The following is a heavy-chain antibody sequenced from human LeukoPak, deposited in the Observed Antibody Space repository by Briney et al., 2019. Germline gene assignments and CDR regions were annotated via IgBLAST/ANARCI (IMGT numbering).Heavy chain of an antibody. Sequence: ASVKVSCKASGYTFTSYYMHWVRQAPGQGLEWMGIINPSGGSTSYAQKFQGRVTMTRDTSTSTVYMELSRLRSEDTAVYYCARVAIVSYSSSWYFDYWGQGTLVTVSS. J-gene: IGHJ4*02. D-gene: IGHD6-13*01. CDR1: GYTFTSYY. V-gene: IGHV1-46*01. CDR2: INPSGGST. CDR3: ARVAIVSYSSSWYFDY.